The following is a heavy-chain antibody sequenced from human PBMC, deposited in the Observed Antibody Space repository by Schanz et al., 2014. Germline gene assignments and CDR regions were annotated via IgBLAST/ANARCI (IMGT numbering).Heavy chain of an antibody. J-gene: IGHJ4*02. CDR1: GFTFSSYG. CDR3: AKEKGDCSSTSCSYYFDY. CDR2: IWYDGSNK. D-gene: IGHD2-2*01. Sequence: QVQLVESGGGVVQPGRSLRLSCAASGFTFSSYGMHWVLQAPGKGLEWVAVIWYDGSNKYYADSVKGRFTISRDNSKNTLYLQMNSLRAEDTAVYYCAKEKGDCSSTSCSYYFDYWGQGTLVTVSS. V-gene: IGHV3-33*06.